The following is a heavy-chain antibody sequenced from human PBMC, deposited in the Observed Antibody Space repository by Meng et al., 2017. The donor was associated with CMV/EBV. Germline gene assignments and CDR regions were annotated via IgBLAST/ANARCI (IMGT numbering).Heavy chain of an antibody. CDR3: AKGVPAALRAKLELKPFDY. J-gene: IGHJ4*02. Sequence: GESLKISCAASGFTFSSYGMHWVRQAPGKGLEWVAFIRYDGSKKYYADSVKGRFTISRDNSKNTLYLQMNSLRAEDMAVYYCAKGVPAALRAKLELKPFDYWGQGTLVTVSS. D-gene: IGHD2-2*02. V-gene: IGHV3-30*02. CDR2: IRYDGSKK. CDR1: GFTFSSYG.